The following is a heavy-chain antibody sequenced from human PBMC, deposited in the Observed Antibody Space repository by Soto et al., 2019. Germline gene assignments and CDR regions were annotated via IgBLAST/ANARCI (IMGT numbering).Heavy chain of an antibody. CDR2: MNPNSGNT. J-gene: IGHJ5*02. CDR1: GYTFTSYD. Sequence: ASVKVSCKASGYTFTSYDINWVRQATGQGLEWMGWMNPNSGNTGYAQKFQGRVTMTRNTSISTAYMELSSLRSEDTAVYYCARGQGPMEWFDPWGQGTLVTVSS. D-gene: IGHD3-3*01. V-gene: IGHV1-8*01. CDR3: ARGQGPMEWFDP.